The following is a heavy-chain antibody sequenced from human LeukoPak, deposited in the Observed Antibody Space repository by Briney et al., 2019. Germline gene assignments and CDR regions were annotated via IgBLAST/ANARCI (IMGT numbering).Heavy chain of an antibody. J-gene: IGHJ6*03. CDR3: ARNGGYDFKYYYYYYMDV. CDR2: MNPNSGNT. D-gene: IGHD5-12*01. V-gene: IGHV1-8*01. Sequence: ASVKVSCKASVYTFTSYDINWVRQATGQGLEWMGWMNPNSGNTGYAQKFQGRVTMTSNTSISTAYMELSSLRSEDTAVYYCARNGGYDFKYYYYYYMDVWGKGTTVTVSS. CDR1: VYTFTSYD.